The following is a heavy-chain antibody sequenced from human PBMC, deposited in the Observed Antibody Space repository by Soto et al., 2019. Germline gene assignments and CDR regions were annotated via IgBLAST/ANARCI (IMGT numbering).Heavy chain of an antibody. CDR1: GFTVSSYG. CDR3: AIPYYEFWSGYYKSNYFDY. CDR2: ISYDGSNK. V-gene: IGHV3-30*03. Sequence: QVQLVESGGGVVQPGRSLRLSCAASGFTVSSYGMHWVRQAPGKGLEWGAVISYDGSNKYYADSVKGRLTISSDHSKNTLSMQISSLRAEDTAVYYCAIPYYEFWSGYYKSNYFDYWGQGTLVTVSS. D-gene: IGHD3-3*01. J-gene: IGHJ4*02.